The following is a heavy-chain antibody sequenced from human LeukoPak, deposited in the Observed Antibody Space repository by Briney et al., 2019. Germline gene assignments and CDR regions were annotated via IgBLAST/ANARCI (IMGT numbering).Heavy chain of an antibody. D-gene: IGHD6-13*01. CDR1: GGSISSYY. CDR2: IYYSGST. J-gene: IGHJ4*02. CDR3: ASHSAAGYSS. Sequence: SETLSLTCTVSGGSISSYYWSWIRQPPGKGLEWIGYIYYSGSTNYNPSLKSRVTISVDTSKNQFSLKLSSVTAADTAVYYCASHSAAGYSSWGQGTLVTVSS. V-gene: IGHV4-59*08.